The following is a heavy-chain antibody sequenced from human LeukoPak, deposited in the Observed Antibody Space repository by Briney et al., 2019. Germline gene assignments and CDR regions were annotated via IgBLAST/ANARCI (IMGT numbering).Heavy chain of an antibody. J-gene: IGHJ4*02. CDR1: GFTFSDFY. CDR3: ARWPHCQDF. Sequence: GSLRLSCAASGFTFSDFYMSWVRQAPGKGLEWVANINKDGSEEKYVDSVKGRFTISRDNAKNSLYLQMSSLRADDTAVYYCARWPHCQDFWGRGTRVTVSS. CDR2: INKDGSEE. V-gene: IGHV3-7*03.